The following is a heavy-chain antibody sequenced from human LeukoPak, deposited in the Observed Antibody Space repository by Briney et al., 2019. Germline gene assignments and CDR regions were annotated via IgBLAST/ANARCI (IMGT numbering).Heavy chain of an antibody. J-gene: IGHJ6*02. CDR3: ARRTTVKDNYYYYYGMDV. Sequence: SETLSLTCTVSGGSISSYYGSWIRQPPGKGLEWIGYIYYSGSTNYNPSLKSRVTISVDTSKNQFSLKLSSVTAADTAVYYCARRTTVKDNYYYYYGMDVWGQGTTVTVSS. V-gene: IGHV4-59*08. CDR2: IYYSGST. D-gene: IGHD4-4*01. CDR1: GGSISSYY.